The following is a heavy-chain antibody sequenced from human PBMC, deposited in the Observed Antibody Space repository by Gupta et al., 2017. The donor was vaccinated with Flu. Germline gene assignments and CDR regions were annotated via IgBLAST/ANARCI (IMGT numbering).Heavy chain of an antibody. V-gene: IGHV3-23*01. CDR2: IGGGGGLT. CDR3: ANAYSTSSPFDF. CDR1: TFSTYA. Sequence: TFSTYAMSWVRRAPGKGLEWVSTIGGGGGLTYDADSVKGRFTISRDNSKDTVFLQMNSLRGEDTAVYYCANAYSTSSPFDFWAQGTLVTVSS. J-gene: IGHJ4*02. D-gene: IGHD6-6*01.